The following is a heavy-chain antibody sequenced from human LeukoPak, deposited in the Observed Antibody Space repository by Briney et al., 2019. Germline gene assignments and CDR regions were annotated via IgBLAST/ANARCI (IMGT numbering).Heavy chain of an antibody. CDR3: AREIVVVVAATSGAFDI. CDR2: IKQDGSEK. D-gene: IGHD2-15*01. J-gene: IGHJ3*02. Sequence: GGSLRLSCAASGFTFSSYWMSWVRQAPGKGLEWVANIKQDGSEKYYVDSVKGRFTISRDNAKNSLYLQMSSLRAEDAAVYYCAREIVVVVAATSGAFDIWGQGTMVTVSS. V-gene: IGHV3-7*01. CDR1: GFTFSSYW.